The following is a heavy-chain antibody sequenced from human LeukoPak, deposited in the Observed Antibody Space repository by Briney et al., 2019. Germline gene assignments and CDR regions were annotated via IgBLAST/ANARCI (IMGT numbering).Heavy chain of an antibody. CDR2: INPNSDNT. V-gene: IGHV1-8*03. CDR1: GYTFTSYD. Sequence: GPVKVSCKASGYTFTSYDVNWVRQATGQGLEWMGWINPNSDNTDYAQKFQGRVTFTRNTSINTAYMELTSLRSEDTAVYYCAIGAVGFDYWGQGTLVTVSS. D-gene: IGHD2-2*01. CDR3: AIGAVGFDY. J-gene: IGHJ4*02.